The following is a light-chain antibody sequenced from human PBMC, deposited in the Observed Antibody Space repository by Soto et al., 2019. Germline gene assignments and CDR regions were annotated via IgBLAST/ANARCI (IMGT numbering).Light chain of an antibody. CDR2: AAS. V-gene: IGKV1-9*01. CDR1: QGISSY. J-gene: IGKJ5*01. CDR3: QQLNSYPT. Sequence: DIQLTQSPSFLSASVGDRVTITCRASQGISSYLAWYQQKPGKAPKLLIYAASTLQSGVPSRFSGSGSGTXXTXTIXXLQPEDFATYYCQQLNSYPTFGQGTRLEIK.